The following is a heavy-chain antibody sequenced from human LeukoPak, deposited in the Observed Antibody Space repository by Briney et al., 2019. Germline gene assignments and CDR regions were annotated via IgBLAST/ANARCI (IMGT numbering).Heavy chain of an antibody. CDR1: GGTFSSYA. J-gene: IGHJ6*03. CDR2: IIPIFGTA. Sequence: GGSVKVSCKASGGTFSSYAISWVRQAPGQGLEWMGGIIPIFGTANYAQKFQGRVTITTDESTSTAYMELSSLRSEDTAVYYCARGEYYYGSGSYSKRYYYYYYVDVWGKGATVTVSS. CDR3: ARGEYYYGSGSYSKRYYYYYYVDV. V-gene: IGHV1-69*05. D-gene: IGHD3-10*01.